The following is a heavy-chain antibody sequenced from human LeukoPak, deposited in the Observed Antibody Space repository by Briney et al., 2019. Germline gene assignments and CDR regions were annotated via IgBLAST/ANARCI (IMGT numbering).Heavy chain of an antibody. Sequence: GGSLRLSCAASGFTFSSYEMNWVRQAPGKGLEWVSYISSSGSTIYYADSVKGRFTISRDNGKNSLYLQMNSLRAEDKAVYYCARVYYYDSSGYYYSVAKDDAFDIWGQGTMVTVSS. CDR2: ISSSGSTI. CDR3: ARVYYYDSSGYYYSVAKDDAFDI. V-gene: IGHV3-48*03. J-gene: IGHJ3*02. D-gene: IGHD3-22*01. CDR1: GFTFSSYE.